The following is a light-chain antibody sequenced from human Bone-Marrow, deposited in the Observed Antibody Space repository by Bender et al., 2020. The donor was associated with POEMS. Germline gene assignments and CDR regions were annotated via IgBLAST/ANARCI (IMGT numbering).Light chain of an antibody. CDR3: AVWDDSLNGWV. J-gene: IGLJ3*02. Sequence: QSALTQPASVSGSPGQSITISCTGTSSDVGGYDLVSWYQHHPGKAPKLMIYDVYKRPSGVSHRFSGSRSGNTASLTISGLQAEDEADYYCAVWDDSLNGWVFGGGTKLTVL. CDR2: DVY. V-gene: IGLV2-23*02. CDR1: SSDVGGYDL.